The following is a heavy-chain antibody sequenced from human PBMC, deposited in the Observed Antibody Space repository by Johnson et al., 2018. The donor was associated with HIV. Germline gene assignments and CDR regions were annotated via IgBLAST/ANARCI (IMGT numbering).Heavy chain of an antibody. V-gene: IGHV3-9*01. CDR3: ARSGAASIAARGDAFDI. CDR2: IRWHSDSI. J-gene: IGHJ3*02. D-gene: IGHD6-6*01. Sequence: VQLVESGGGLVQTGRSLRLSCAASGFTFDDSAMHWVRQAPGKGLEWVSGIRWHSDSIGYADSVKGRFTISRDNAKNSLYLQMNSLRAEDTAVYYCARSGAASIAARGDAFDIWGQGTMVTVSS. CDR1: GFTFDDSA.